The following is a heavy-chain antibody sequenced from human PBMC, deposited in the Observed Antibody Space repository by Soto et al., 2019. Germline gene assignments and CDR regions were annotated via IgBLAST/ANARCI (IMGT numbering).Heavy chain of an antibody. CDR2: IYYSGST. CDR3: ARLGEGPAAIPHVIDY. Sequence: SETLSLTCTVSGGSISSYYWSWIWQPPGKGLEWIGYIYYSGSTNYNPSLKSRVTISVDTSKNQFSLKLSSVTAADTAVYYCARLGEGPAAIPHVIDYWGQGALVTVSS. D-gene: IGHD2-2*01. J-gene: IGHJ4*02. CDR1: GGSISSYY. V-gene: IGHV4-59*01.